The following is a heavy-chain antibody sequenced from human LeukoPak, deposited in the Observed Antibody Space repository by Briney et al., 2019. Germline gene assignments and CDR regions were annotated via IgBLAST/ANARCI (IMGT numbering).Heavy chain of an antibody. D-gene: IGHD2-15*01. CDR1: NCTFTSYG. CDR3: ARLLWVGDEYFFDY. CDR2: ISAYNGNA. J-gene: IGHJ4*02. Sequence: GASVKVSCKASNCTFTSYGLSWVRQAPGQGLQWMGWISAYNGNAKYAQKFQDRVTLTTDTSTSTSSMELRSLRSDDTAIYYCARLLWVGDEYFFDYWGQGTLVTVSS. V-gene: IGHV1-18*01.